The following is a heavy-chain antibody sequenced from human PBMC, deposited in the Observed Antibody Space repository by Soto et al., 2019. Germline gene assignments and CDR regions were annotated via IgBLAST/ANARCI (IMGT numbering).Heavy chain of an antibody. CDR1: GFTFSSYG. Sequence: GESLKISCAASGFTFSSYGMHWVRQAPGKGLKWVAVISYDGSNKYYADSVKGRFTISRDNSKNPLYLQMNSLRAEDTAVYYCANETPVKGGAYYYDSRGLNWFDPGGQGTLVTGSS. CDR3: ANETPVKGGAYYYDSRGLNWFDP. D-gene: IGHD3-22*01. CDR2: ISYDGSNK. J-gene: IGHJ5*02. V-gene: IGHV3-30*18.